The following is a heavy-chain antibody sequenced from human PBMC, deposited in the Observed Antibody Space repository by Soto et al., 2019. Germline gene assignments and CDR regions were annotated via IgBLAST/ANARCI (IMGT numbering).Heavy chain of an antibody. D-gene: IGHD3-22*01. V-gene: IGHV1-69*06. CDR2: IIPIFGTT. J-gene: IGHJ5*02. Sequence: SVKVSCKASGGTFGSDAITWVRQAPGQGLEWVGRIIPIFGTTNYAQNLQGRVTISADKSTLTSYMELHSLTSDDTALYYCARDRTGSGYYTNWLDPWGQGTQVTVSS. CDR1: GGTFGSDA. CDR3: ARDRTGSGYYTNWLDP.